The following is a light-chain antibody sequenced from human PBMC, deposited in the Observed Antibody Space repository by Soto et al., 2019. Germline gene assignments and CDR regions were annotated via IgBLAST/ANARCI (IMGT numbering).Light chain of an antibody. CDR1: SSDVGGYNY. V-gene: IGLV2-14*01. CDR3: CSYTSGSTWV. Sequence: QSALTQPASVSGSPGQSITISCTGTSSDVGGYNYVSWYQQHPGKAPKLMIYEVSNRPSGVSNRFSGSKSGNTASLTISGLQAEDEADYYCCSYTSGSTWVFGGGTKVTVL. CDR2: EVS. J-gene: IGLJ3*02.